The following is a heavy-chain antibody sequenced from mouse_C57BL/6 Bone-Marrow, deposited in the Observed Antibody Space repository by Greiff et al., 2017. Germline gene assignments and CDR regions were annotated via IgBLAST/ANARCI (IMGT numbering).Heavy chain of an antibody. CDR2: IYPSDGGT. CDR1: GYTFTSYW. Sequence: QVQLKQPGAELVRPGPSVKLSCKASGYTFTSYWMEWVKQRPGQGLEWIGNIYPSDGGTHYNQKFKDKATLTVDKSSSTAYMQLSSLTSEDSAVYYCAREGYCNYCWYFDVGGEGTTVTVSS. V-gene: IGHV1-61*01. CDR3: AREGYCNYCWYFDV. D-gene: IGHD2-3*01. J-gene: IGHJ1*01.